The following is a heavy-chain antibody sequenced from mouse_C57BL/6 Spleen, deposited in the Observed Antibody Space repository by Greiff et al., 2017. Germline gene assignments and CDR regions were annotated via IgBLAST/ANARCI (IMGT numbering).Heavy chain of an antibody. Sequence: VQLKESGAELVRPGASVKLSCTASGFNIKDDYMHWVKQRPEQGLEWIGWIDPENGDTEYASKFQGKATITADTSSNTAYLQLSSLTSEDTAVYYCTAYDEYYFDYWGQGTTLTVSS. CDR2: IDPENGDT. D-gene: IGHD2-12*01. J-gene: IGHJ2*01. CDR3: TAYDEYYFDY. CDR1: GFNIKDDY. V-gene: IGHV14-4*01.